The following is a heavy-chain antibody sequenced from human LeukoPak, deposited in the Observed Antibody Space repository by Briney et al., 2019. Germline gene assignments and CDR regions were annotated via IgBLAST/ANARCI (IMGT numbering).Heavy chain of an antibody. Sequence: GGSLRLSCAASGFTFSSYAMHWVRQAPGKGLEWVAVISYDGSNKYYADSVKGRFTISRDNSKNTLYLQMNSLGAEDTAVYYCARGDTIAVALDYWGQGTLVTVSS. CDR2: ISYDGSNK. D-gene: IGHD6-19*01. CDR3: ARGDTIAVALDY. J-gene: IGHJ4*02. CDR1: GFTFSSYA. V-gene: IGHV3-30-3*01.